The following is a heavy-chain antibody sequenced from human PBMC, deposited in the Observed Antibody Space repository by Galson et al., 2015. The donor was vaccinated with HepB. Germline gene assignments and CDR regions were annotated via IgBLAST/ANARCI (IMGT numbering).Heavy chain of an antibody. J-gene: IGHJ3*02. CDR3: ARFSTMKVVVAPYAFDI. CDR2: IYYSGST. V-gene: IGHV4-39*07. D-gene: IGHD3-22*01. CDR1: GGSISSSNYY. Sequence: ETLSLTCTVSGGSISSSNYYWAWIRQPPGKGLEWIGSIYYSGSTYYNPSLKSRVTISVDTSKNQFSLKLSSVTAADTAVYYCARFSTMKVVVAPYAFDIWGQGTMVTVSS.